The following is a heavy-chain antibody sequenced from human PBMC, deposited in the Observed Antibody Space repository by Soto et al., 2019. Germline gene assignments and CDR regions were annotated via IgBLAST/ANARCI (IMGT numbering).Heavy chain of an antibody. J-gene: IGHJ4*02. CDR2: ISGSGGST. D-gene: IGHD3-22*01. CDR1: GFTFSSYA. V-gene: IGHV3-23*01. Sequence: EVQLLESGGGLVQPGGSLRLSCAASGFTFSSYAMSWVRQAPGKGLEWVSAISGSGGSTYYADSVKGRFTISRDNSKNTLYLQMNSLRAEDTDVYYCAKGPSVYDSSGSYYFDYWGQGPLVTVSS. CDR3: AKGPSVYDSSGSYYFDY.